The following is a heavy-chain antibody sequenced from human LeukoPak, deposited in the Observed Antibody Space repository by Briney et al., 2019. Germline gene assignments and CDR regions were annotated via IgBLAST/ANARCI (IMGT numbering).Heavy chain of an antibody. J-gene: IGHJ3*02. CDR1: GGSFSGYY. CDR2: INHSGST. D-gene: IGHD5-12*01. V-gene: IGHV4-34*01. Sequence: SETLSLTCAVYGGSFSGYYWSWIRQPPGKGLEWIGEINHSGSTNYNPSLKSRVTISVDTSKNQFSLKLSSMTAADTAVYYCARGDSGDAFDIWGQGTMVTVSS. CDR3: ARGDSGDAFDI.